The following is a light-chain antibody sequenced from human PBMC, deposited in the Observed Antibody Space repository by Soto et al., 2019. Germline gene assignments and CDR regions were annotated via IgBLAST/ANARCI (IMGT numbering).Light chain of an antibody. CDR1: QTLNRNY. CDR3: QQYDASKT. CDR2: AAS. V-gene: IGKV3-20*01. J-gene: IGKJ1*01. Sequence: EIVLTQSPGTLSLSPGERATLSCRASQTLNRNYLAWYQQRPGQAPRLLIYAASSRATDIPDRFSGSGSGTDFTLTISRLEPEDFAVYYCQQYDASKTFGQGTRVE.